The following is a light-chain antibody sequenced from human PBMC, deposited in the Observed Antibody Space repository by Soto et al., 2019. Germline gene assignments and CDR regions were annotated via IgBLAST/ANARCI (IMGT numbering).Light chain of an antibody. CDR3: QQYDVHPKT. Sequence: DIQMTQSPSTLSASVGDRVTITCRASENIKNWLAWYQQAAGKAPKVLISDASRLEAGVPSRFSGGGSGTDFTLTITSLQTDDFGTYYCQQYDVHPKTFGQGTKVDIK. CDR2: DAS. V-gene: IGKV1-5*01. CDR1: ENIKNW. J-gene: IGKJ1*01.